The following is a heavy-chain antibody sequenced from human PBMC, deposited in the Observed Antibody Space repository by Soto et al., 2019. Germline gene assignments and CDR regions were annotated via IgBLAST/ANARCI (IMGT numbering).Heavy chain of an antibody. V-gene: IGHV1-3*01. CDR3: ARAFGYRDDYGGNSDY. D-gene: IGHD4-17*01. Sequence: ASVKVSCKASGYTFTSYAMHWVRQAPGQRLEWMGWINAGNGNTKYSQKFQGRVTITRDTSASTAYMELSSLRSEDTAVYYCARAFGYRDDYGGNSDYWGQGTLVTVSS. CDR2: INAGNGNT. CDR1: GYTFTSYA. J-gene: IGHJ4*02.